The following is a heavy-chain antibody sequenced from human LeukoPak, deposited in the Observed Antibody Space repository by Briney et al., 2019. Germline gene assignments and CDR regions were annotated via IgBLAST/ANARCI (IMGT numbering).Heavy chain of an antibody. J-gene: IGHJ4*02. CDR1: GGSFSGYY. D-gene: IGHD6-19*01. CDR3: ARGTLYSGWSYYLDY. Sequence: SETLSLTCAVYGGSFSGYYWSWIRQPPGKGLEWIGEINRSGSTNYNPSLKSRVTISVDTSKNQFSLKLISVTAADTAVYYCARGTLYSGWSYYLDYWGQGTLVTVSS. V-gene: IGHV4-34*01. CDR2: INRSGST.